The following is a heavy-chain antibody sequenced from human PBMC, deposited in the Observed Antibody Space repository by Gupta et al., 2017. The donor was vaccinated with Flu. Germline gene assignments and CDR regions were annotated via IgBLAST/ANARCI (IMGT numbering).Heavy chain of an antibody. J-gene: IGHJ4*02. Sequence: FGEDTGNGLEWVAVIAYEGMEGIYADTVKGRFAISGENAMNTVNLQMNNLRTEDMSVYIGANNVGLGDRAVWVPVAGDFDYWGQGTLVTISS. CDR2: IAYEGMEG. V-gene: IGHV3-30*18. CDR3: ANNVGLGDRAVWVPVAGDFDY. D-gene: IGHD3-16*01.